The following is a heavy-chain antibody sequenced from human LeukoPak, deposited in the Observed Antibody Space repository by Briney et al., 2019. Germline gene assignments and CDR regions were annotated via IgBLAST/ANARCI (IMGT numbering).Heavy chain of an antibody. CDR2: ISSSSSYI. V-gene: IGHV3-21*01. J-gene: IGHJ3*02. CDR1: GFTFSSYS. Sequence: GGSLRLSCAASGFTFSSYSMNWVRQAPGKGLEWVSSISSSSSYIYYADSVKGRFTISRDNAKNSLYLQMNSLRAEDTAVYYCAREIAVAAFDIWGQGTMGTVSS. CDR3: AREIAVAAFDI. D-gene: IGHD6-19*01.